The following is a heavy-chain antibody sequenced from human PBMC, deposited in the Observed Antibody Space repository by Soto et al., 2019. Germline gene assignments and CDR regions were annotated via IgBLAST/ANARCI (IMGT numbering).Heavy chain of an antibody. CDR1: GFIFSNYA. Sequence: EVQLLESGGGWVQPGGSLRLSCEASGFIFSNYAMTWVRQAAGKGLECVSSISGPGGSTYYADSVQGRFTISRDNSKNTLFLQMHSLRADDTALYFCARGELIAVAGTDTWGQGILVTVTS. CDR3: ARGELIAVAGTDT. CDR2: ISGPGGST. V-gene: IGHV3-23*01. J-gene: IGHJ5*02. D-gene: IGHD6-19*01.